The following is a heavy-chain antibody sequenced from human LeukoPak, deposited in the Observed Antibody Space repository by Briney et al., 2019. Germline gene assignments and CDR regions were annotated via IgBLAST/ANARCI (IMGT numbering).Heavy chain of an antibody. Sequence: GRSLRLSCTASGFTFGDYAMSWVRQAPGKGLEWVGFIRSKAYGGTTEYAASVKGRFTISRDDSKSIAYLQMNSLKTEDTAVYNAPRWERKTGYGTQLCLFPAPTDFDEGGKETVVTLSS. V-gene: IGHV3-49*04. J-gene: IGHJ4*02. CDR2: IRSKAYGGTT. D-gene: IGHD3-9*01. CDR3: PRWERKTGYGTQLCLFPAPTDFDE. CDR1: GFTFGDYA.